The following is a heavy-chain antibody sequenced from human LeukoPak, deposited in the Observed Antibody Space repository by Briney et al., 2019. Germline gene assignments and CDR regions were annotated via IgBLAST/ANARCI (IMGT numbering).Heavy chain of an antibody. V-gene: IGHV3-23*01. CDR3: ARARSSSWYVAAMDV. D-gene: IGHD6-13*01. J-gene: IGHJ6*03. Sequence: GGSLRLSCAASGFTFSSYGMSWVRQAPGKGLEWVSAISGSGGSTYYADSVKGRFTISRDNSKNTLYLQMNSLRAEDTAVYYCARARSSSWYVAAMDVWGKGTTVTISS. CDR2: ISGSGGST. CDR1: GFTFSSYG.